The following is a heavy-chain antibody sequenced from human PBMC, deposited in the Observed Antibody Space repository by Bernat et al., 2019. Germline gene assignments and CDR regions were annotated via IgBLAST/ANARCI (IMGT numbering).Heavy chain of an antibody. Sequence: QVQLVQSGAEVKKPGASVKVSCKASGYTFTSYAMHWVRQAPGQRLEWMGWINAGNGNTKYSQKFQGRVNITRDTSASTAYMELSSLRSEDTAVYYCARGADRYSYGWGYYFDYWGQGTLVTVSS. V-gene: IGHV1-3*01. CDR3: ARGADRYSYGWGYYFDY. CDR1: GYTFTSYA. D-gene: IGHD5-18*01. CDR2: INAGNGNT. J-gene: IGHJ4*02.